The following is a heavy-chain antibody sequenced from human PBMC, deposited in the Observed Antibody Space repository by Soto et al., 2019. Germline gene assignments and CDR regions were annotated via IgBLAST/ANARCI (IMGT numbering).Heavy chain of an antibody. D-gene: IGHD2-8*01. V-gene: IGHV3-23*01. Sequence: EVQLLESGGGLVQPGGSLRLSCAASGFTFSTYAMSWVRQAPGKGLEWVSTFTTSGGNTYYADSVQGRFTISRDNSKNTLYLQMNSLRAEDTAVYYCAGRYCTNGVCYTNYYYYIDVWGKGTTVTVSS. J-gene: IGHJ6*03. CDR3: AGRYCTNGVCYTNYYYYIDV. CDR2: FTTSGGNT. CDR1: GFTFSTYA.